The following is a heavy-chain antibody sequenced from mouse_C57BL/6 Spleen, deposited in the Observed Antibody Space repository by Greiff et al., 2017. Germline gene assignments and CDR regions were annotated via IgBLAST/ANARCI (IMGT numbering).Heavy chain of an antibody. J-gene: IGHJ4*01. CDR1: GFTFSDYG. Sequence: EVMLVESGGGLVKPGGSLKLSCAASGFTFSDYGMHWVRQAPEKGLEWVAYISSGSSTIYSADTVKGRFTISRANAKNTLFLQMTSLRSEDTAMYYCAREGYAMDDWGQGTSVTVSS. CDR3: AREGYAMDD. V-gene: IGHV5-17*01. CDR2: ISSGSSTI.